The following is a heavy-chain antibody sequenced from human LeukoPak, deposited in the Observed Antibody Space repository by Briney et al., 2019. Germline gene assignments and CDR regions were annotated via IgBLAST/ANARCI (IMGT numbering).Heavy chain of an antibody. J-gene: IGHJ4*02. V-gene: IGHV5-51*01. Sequence: WESLKISCKGSGYSFTSYWIGWVRQMPGKGLEWMGIIYPGDSDTRYSPSFQGQVTISADKSISTAYLQWSSLKASDTAMYYCARHGDCSGGSCTMYFDYWGQGTLVTVSS. CDR2: IYPGDSDT. D-gene: IGHD2-15*01. CDR1: GYSFTSYW. CDR3: ARHGDCSGGSCTMYFDY.